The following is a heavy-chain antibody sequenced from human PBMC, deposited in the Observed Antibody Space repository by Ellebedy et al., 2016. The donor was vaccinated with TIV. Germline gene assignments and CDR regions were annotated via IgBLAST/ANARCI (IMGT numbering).Heavy chain of an antibody. CDR1: GGSISSGTYY. J-gene: IGHJ6*02. CDR2: MHYSGST. CDR3: GRDPTTDFYGAAPDV. Sequence: SETLSLTXTVSGGSISSGTYYWGWIRQSPGQGLEWIGSMHYSGSTYYNPSLKSRVTFSVDTSRNELSLKLSSVTAADTAVYYCGRDPTTDFYGAAPDVWGRGTTVTVSS. D-gene: IGHD2/OR15-2a*01. V-gene: IGHV4-39*07.